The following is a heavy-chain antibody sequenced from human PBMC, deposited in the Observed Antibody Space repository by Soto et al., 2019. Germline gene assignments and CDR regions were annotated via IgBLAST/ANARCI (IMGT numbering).Heavy chain of an antibody. V-gene: IGHV2-5*01. J-gene: IGHJ4*02. CDR1: GFSLSTSVVG. CDR2: IYWNDDK. D-gene: IGHD1-1*01. Sequence: GSGPTLVNPTPTLTLTCTLSGFSLSTSVVGVGWIRQPPGKALEWLALIYWNDDKGYSPSLKRRVTITKDTSKNQVVLTMTNMDPVDTATYYCAHVTNWSLAYWGQGTLVTVSS. CDR3: AHVTNWSLAY.